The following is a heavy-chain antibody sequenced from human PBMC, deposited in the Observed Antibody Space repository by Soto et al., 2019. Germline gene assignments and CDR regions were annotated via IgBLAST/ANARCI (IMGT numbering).Heavy chain of an antibody. CDR2: ISYGGDTK. V-gene: IGHV3-23*01. Sequence: PGGSLRLSCAASGFKFGTYSMNWLRQAPGKGLEWVSVISYGGDTKFYTDYVKGRFTISRDNSKNTLYLQMENLRAEDTAIYFCATKLSGENPFEYWGQGSLVTVSS. J-gene: IGHJ4*02. CDR3: ATKLSGENPFEY. D-gene: IGHD2-15*01. CDR1: GFKFGTYS.